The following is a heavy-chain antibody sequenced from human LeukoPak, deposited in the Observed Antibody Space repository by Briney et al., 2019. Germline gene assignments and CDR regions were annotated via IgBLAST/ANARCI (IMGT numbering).Heavy chain of an antibody. CDR2: IWYDGSNK. CDR3: AREKTVTIFGVVIPYYYYYCMDV. D-gene: IGHD3-3*01. CDR1: GFTFSSYG. V-gene: IGHV3-33*01. Sequence: GGSLRLSCAASGFTFSSYGMHWVRQAPGKGLEWVAVIWYDGSNKYYADSVKGRFTISRDNSKNTLYLQMNSLRAEDTAVYYCAREKTVTIFGVVIPYYYYYCMDVWGKGTTVTVSS. J-gene: IGHJ6*03.